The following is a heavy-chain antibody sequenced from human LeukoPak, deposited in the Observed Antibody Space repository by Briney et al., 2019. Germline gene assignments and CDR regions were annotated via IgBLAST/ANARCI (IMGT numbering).Heavy chain of an antibody. V-gene: IGHV3-23*01. D-gene: IGHD2-2*01. CDR1: GFTFSSYA. CDR3: AKDLYCSSTSCYGLDY. J-gene: IGHJ4*02. CDR2: ISGSGGST. Sequence: GGSLRLSCAASGFTFSSYAMSWVRQAPRKGLEWVSAISGSGGSTYYADSVKGRFTISRDNSKNTLYLQMNSLRAEDTAVYYCAKDLYCSSTSCYGLDYWGQGTLVTVSS.